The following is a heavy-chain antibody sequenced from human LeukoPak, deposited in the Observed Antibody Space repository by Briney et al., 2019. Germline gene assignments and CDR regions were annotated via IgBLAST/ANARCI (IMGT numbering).Heavy chain of an antibody. CDR3: ARDRVNSSSWFRLPDY. J-gene: IGHJ4*02. Sequence: ASVKVSCKASGGTFSSYTISWVRQAPGQGLEWMGRIIPILCIANYAQKFQGRVTITADKSTSTAYMELSSLRSEDTAVYYCARDRVNSSSWFRLPDYWGQGTLVTVSS. CDR2: IIPILCIA. V-gene: IGHV1-69*04. CDR1: GGTFSSYT. D-gene: IGHD6-13*01.